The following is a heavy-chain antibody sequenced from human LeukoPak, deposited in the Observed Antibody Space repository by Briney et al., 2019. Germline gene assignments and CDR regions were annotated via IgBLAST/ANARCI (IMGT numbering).Heavy chain of an antibody. CDR1: GFTFSSYS. CDR3: ARPYSSGGYYYGMDV. D-gene: IGHD6-25*01. V-gene: IGHV3-21*01. Sequence: PGGSLRLSCAASGFTFSSYSMNWVRQAPGKGLEWVSSISSSSNYTYYADSVKGRFTISRDNAKNSLYLQMNSLRVEDTAVYYCARPYSSGGYYYGMDVWGQGTTVTVSS. CDR2: ISSSSNYT. J-gene: IGHJ6*02.